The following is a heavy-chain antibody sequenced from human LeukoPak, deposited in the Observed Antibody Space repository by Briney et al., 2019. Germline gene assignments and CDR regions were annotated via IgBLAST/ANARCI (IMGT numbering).Heavy chain of an antibody. CDR2: IRSRVNDATP. V-gene: IGHV3-49*03. J-gene: IGHJ4*02. CDR1: GITFGDCG. D-gene: IGHD6-19*01. Sequence: GGSLRLSCTVSGITFGDCGMSWFRQAPGKGLEWVGFIRSRVNDATPQYAASVRGRFTVSRDDSEGIAYLQMNSLKTEDTAVYYCSRDLRGVAVVFLENWGQGTPVTVSS. CDR3: SRDLRGVAVVFLEN.